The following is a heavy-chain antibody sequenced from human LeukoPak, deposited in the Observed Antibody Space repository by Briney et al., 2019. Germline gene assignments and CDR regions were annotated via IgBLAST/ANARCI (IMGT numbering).Heavy chain of an antibody. V-gene: IGHV1-2*02. CDR2: INPNTGGT. D-gene: IGHD6-6*01. J-gene: IGHJ4*02. CDR3: ASYPRYSSSPPFDY. CDR1: GYTFTGQD. Sequence: GASVKVSCKASGYTFTGQDMHWVRQAPGQGLEWMGWINPNTGGTTYAQEFQGSVTMTRDTSINTAYMELSGLRSDDTAVYYCASYPRYSSSPPFDYWGQGTLVTVST.